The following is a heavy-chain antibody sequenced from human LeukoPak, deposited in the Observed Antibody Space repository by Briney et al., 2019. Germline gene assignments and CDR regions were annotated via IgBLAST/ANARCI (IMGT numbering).Heavy chain of an antibody. CDR1: GGTFSSYA. J-gene: IGHJ4*02. V-gene: IGHV1-69*13. D-gene: IGHD5-18*01. CDR2: IIPIFGTA. Sequence: ASVKVSCKASGGTFSSYAISWVRQAPGQGLEWMGGIIPIFGTANYAQKFQGRVTITADESTSTAYMELSSLRSDDTAVYYCASSRGYSYGTVDYWGQGTLVTVSS. CDR3: ASSRGYSYGTVDY.